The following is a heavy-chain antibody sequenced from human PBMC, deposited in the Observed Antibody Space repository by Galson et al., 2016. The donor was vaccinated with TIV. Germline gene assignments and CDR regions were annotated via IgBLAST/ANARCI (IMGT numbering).Heavy chain of an antibody. CDR3: ATVAWFPGLSLDN. D-gene: IGHD2/OR15-2a*01. V-gene: IGHV1-24*01. CDR2: LDPEVSKT. J-gene: IGHJ4*02. Sequence: SVKVSCKVSGDSLSELVMHWVRQGPGKGLEWMGGLDPEVSKTVYAQKFQGRLTMTADTSRATAYMELGSLTFEDTAVYYCATVAWFPGLSLDNWGQGTLVTVSS. CDR1: GDSLSELV.